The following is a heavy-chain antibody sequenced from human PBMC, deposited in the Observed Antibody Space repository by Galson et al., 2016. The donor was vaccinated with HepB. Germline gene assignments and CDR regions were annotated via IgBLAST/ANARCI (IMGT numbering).Heavy chain of an antibody. CDR2: TIPIFTTA. CDR1: GGTFNNYA. Sequence: SVKVSCKASGGTFNNYAISWVRQAPGQGLEWMGGTIPIFTTANYAEKFQGRVSITADETTSTSYLELGSLRSDDTAVYYCAHAGGYTYGYRGGSHFDSWGRGTLVSVSS. D-gene: IGHD5-18*01. J-gene: IGHJ4*02. CDR3: AHAGGYTYGYRGGSHFDS. V-gene: IGHV1-69*13.